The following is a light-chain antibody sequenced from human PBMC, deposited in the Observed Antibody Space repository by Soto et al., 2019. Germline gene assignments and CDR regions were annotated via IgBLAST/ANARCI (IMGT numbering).Light chain of an antibody. Sequence: IQMTQSPSSLSASVGDRVTITCRASQGIRDDLDWYQQKAGKAPHLLIYDASSLQSGVPSRFSGSGSGTDFTLTINRLEPEDFAVYYCQQYGDLPWTFGQGTKVDIK. CDR2: DAS. V-gene: IGKV1-17*01. CDR3: QQYGDLPWT. J-gene: IGKJ1*01. CDR1: QGIRDD.